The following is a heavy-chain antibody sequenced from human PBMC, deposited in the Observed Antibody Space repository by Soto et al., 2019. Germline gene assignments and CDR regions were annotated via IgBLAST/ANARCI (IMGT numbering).Heavy chain of an antibody. J-gene: IGHJ3*02. Sequence: SLRLSCVASGFTFSSSWMGWVRQAPGKGLEWVANIKQDGTEKYYVDSVKGRFTISRDNAKNSLYLQMNSLRAEDTAVYYCARPSGWRDCFDIWAQGTMVTVSS. CDR3: ARPSGWRDCFDI. D-gene: IGHD6-19*01. CDR1: GFTFSSSW. V-gene: IGHV3-7*01. CDR2: IKQDGTEK.